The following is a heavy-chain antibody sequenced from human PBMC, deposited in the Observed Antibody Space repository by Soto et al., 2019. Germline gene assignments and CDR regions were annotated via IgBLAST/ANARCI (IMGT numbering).Heavy chain of an antibody. J-gene: IGHJ4*02. V-gene: IGHV4-30-2*01. CDR1: GGSISSGGYS. CDR3: ARHTPAISISDH. CDR2: IYHSGST. Sequence: SETLSLTCAVSGGSISSGGYSWSWIRQPPGKGLEWIGYIYHSGSTYYNPSLKSRVTISVDTSKNQFSLKLSSVTAADTAVYYCARHTPAISISDHWGQGALVTVSS. D-gene: IGHD2-15*01.